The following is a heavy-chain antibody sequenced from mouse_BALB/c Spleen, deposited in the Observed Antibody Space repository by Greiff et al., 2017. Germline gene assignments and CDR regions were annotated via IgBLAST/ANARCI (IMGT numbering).Heavy chain of an antibody. J-gene: IGHJ3*01. CDR2: IDPANGNT. Sequence: EVQLQQSGAELVKPGASVKLSCTASGFNIKDTYMHWVKQRPEQGLEWIGRIDPANGNTKYDPKFQGKATITADTSSNTAYLQLRCLTSEDTAVYYCARGPLYYYGSSPWFAYWGEGTLVTVSA. D-gene: IGHD1-1*01. CDR1: GFNIKDTY. V-gene: IGHV14-3*02. CDR3: ARGPLYYYGSSPWFAY.